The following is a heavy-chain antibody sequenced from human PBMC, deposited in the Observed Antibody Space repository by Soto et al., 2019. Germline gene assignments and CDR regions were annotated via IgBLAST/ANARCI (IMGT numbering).Heavy chain of an antibody. V-gene: IGHV4-34*01. D-gene: IGHD3-22*01. CDR2: INHSGST. J-gene: IGHJ4*02. CDR1: GGSFSGYY. CDR3: ARGRKRITMIVVGYFDY. Sequence: SETLSLTCAVYGGSFSGYYWSWIRQPPGKGLEWIGEINHSGSTNYNPSLKSRVTISVDTSKNQFSLKLSSVTAADTAVYYCARGRKRITMIVVGYFDYWGQGALVTVSS.